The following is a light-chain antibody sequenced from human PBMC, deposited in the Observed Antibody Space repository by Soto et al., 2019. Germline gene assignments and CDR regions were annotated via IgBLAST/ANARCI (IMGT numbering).Light chain of an antibody. CDR3: QQFGGSPPYT. CDR1: QSVSSSF. Sequence: EIVLKQSPGTLSLSPGERATLSCRASQSVSSSFLAWYQQKPGQAPRLLIHGASSRATGIPDRFSGSGSGTDFTLTISRLEPEDFAVYYCQQFGGSPPYTFGQGTKLDIK. J-gene: IGKJ2*01. V-gene: IGKV3-20*01. CDR2: GAS.